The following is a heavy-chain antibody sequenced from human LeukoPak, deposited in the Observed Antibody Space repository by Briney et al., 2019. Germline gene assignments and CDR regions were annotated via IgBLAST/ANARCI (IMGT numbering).Heavy chain of an antibody. J-gene: IGHJ3*02. CDR3: ARGPLITMVRGISGAFDI. V-gene: IGHV4-34*01. Sequence: SETLSLTCAVYGGSFSGYYWSWIRQPPGKGLEWIGEINHSGSTNYNPSLTSRVTISVDTSKNQFSLKLSSVTAADTAVYYCARGPLITMVRGISGAFDIWGQGTMVTVSS. CDR1: GGSFSGYY. D-gene: IGHD3-10*01. CDR2: INHSGST.